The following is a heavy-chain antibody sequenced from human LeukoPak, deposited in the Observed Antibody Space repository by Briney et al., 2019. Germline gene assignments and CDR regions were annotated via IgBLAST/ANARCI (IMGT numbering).Heavy chain of an antibody. CDR3: AKDPDCTSGVCYTFFDY. Sequence: GGSLRLSCAASGFTFSSYGMHWVRQAPGKGLEWVALIRYDGSNKYYADSVKGRFTISRDNSKNTLYLQMNSLRAEDTAVYYCAKDPDCTSGVCYTFFDYWGQGTLVTVSS. CDR2: IRYDGSNK. V-gene: IGHV3-30*02. D-gene: IGHD2-8*01. J-gene: IGHJ4*02. CDR1: GFTFSSYG.